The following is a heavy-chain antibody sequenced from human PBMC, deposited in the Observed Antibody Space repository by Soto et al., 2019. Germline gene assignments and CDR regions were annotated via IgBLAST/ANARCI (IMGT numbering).Heavy chain of an antibody. Sequence: GGSLRLSCAASGFTFSSCAMGWVRQAPGKGLEWVSDIIDSGGSTYYADSVKGRFTISRDNSKNTLYLQMNSLRAEDTAVYYCAKDTLYDFWRGPLGYWGQGTLVTVSS. J-gene: IGHJ4*02. D-gene: IGHD3-3*01. V-gene: IGHV3-23*01. CDR2: IIDSGGST. CDR1: GFTFSSCA. CDR3: AKDTLYDFWRGPLGY.